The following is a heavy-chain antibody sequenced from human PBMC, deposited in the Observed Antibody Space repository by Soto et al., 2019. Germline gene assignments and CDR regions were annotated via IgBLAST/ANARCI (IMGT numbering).Heavy chain of an antibody. V-gene: IGHV4-30-4*01. Sequence: SETLSLTCTVSGGSISSDDYYWSWIRQPPGKGLEWIGYTFHSGSTDYNPSLKSRITILVDTSKNQYSLRLSAVTAVDTAVYYCARDNMVRGLFDYWGQGTLVTVSS. CDR3: ARDNMVRGLFDY. D-gene: IGHD3-10*01. J-gene: IGHJ4*02. CDR1: GGSISSDDYY. CDR2: TFHSGST.